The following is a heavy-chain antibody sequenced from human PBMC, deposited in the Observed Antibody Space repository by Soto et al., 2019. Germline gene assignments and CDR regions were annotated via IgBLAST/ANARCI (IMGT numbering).Heavy chain of an antibody. V-gene: IGHV3-30*03. CDR2: ISYDGGNK. Sequence: PGGSLRLSCAASRFTFISYGMHWVRQAPGKGLEWVAGISYDGGNKYYADSVKGRFTISRDNSKNTLHLQMNSLRAEDTAVYYCARAYSGYSYTWPFDSWGQGTLVTVS. J-gene: IGHJ5*01. CDR1: RFTFISYG. CDR3: ARAYSGYSYTWPFDS. D-gene: IGHD5-18*01.